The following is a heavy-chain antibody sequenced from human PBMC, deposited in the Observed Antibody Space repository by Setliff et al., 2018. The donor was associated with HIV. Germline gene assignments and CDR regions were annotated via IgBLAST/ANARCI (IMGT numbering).Heavy chain of an antibody. CDR2: ISDSGVST. V-gene: IGHV3-23*01. D-gene: IGHD3-16*01. Sequence: PGGSLRLSCAASGFTFSSYAMSWVRQAPGKGLEWVSGISDSGVSTYYADSVKGRFTISRDNARNSLYLQMNSLTAEDTAVYYCARDQADITFFDYWGQGTLVTVSS. CDR1: GFTFSSYA. J-gene: IGHJ4*02. CDR3: ARDQADITFFDY.